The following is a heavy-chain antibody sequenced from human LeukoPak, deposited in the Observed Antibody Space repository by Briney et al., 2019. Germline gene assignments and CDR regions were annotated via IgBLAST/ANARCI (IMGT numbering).Heavy chain of an antibody. D-gene: IGHD6-13*01. CDR1: GYTFTNYG. J-gene: IGHJ5*02. V-gene: IGHV1-18*01. CDR2: ISAYNGNT. Sequence: ASVKVSCKASGYTFTNYGISWVRQAPGQGLEWMGWISAYNGNTNYAQKFQGRVTMTRDTSISTAYMELSRLRSDDTAVYYCARVFGSAAADALKNWFDPWGQGTLVTVSS. CDR3: ARVFGSAAADALKNWFDP.